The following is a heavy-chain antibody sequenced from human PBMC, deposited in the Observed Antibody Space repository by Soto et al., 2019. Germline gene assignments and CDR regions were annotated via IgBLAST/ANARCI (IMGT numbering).Heavy chain of an antibody. CDR2: MNPNSGNT. V-gene: IGHV1-8*01. D-gene: IGHD2-8*01. CDR1: GYTFTSYD. Sequence: ASVKVSCKASGYTFTSYDINWVRQATGQGLEWMGWMNPNSGNTGYAQKFQDRVTMTSNSSISTAFMELGSLRSEDTAMYYCVRVPSVCGNGICRNHAFDIWGRGTLVTVSS. J-gene: IGHJ3*02. CDR3: VRVPSVCGNGICRNHAFDI.